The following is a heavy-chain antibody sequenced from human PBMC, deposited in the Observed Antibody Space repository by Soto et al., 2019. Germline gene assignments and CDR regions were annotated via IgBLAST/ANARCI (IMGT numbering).Heavy chain of an antibody. CDR3: GKGNSKWGTGDAFDI. V-gene: IGHV3-23*01. J-gene: IGHJ3*02. D-gene: IGHD7-27*01. Sequence: PGGSLRLSCAASGFTFNNYALNWVRQARGNGLEWVSSISGTGGSTFYAGSAKGRFTISRDNSKNTLFLQMTSLRAEDTAVYYCGKGNSKWGTGDAFDIWGQGTMVTVSS. CDR2: ISGTGGST. CDR1: GFTFNNYA.